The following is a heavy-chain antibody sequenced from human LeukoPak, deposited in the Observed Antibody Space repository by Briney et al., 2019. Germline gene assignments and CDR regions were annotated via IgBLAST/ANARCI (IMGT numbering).Heavy chain of an antibody. V-gene: IGHV5-51*01. J-gene: IGHJ6*03. Sequence: GEALQISCKGSGYSFTSYWIGWVRQMPGKGLEWMGIIYPGDSDTRYSPSFQGQVTISADKSISTAYLQRSSPEASETAMYYYARPYVLLIGNYLDVWGKGTMVTVSS. CDR3: ARPYVLLIGNYLDV. D-gene: IGHD3-16*01. CDR2: IYPGDSDT. CDR1: GYSFTSYW.